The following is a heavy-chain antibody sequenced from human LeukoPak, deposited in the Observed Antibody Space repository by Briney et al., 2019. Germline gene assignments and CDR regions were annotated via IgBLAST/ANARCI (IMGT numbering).Heavy chain of an antibody. CDR2: IYYSGST. D-gene: IGHD6-6*01. CDR1: GGSISSYY. Sequence: SETLSLTCTVSGGSISSYYWSWIRQPPGKGLEWIGYIYYSGSTNYSPSLKSRVTISVDTSKNQFSLKLSSVTAADTAVYYCARLSARPHNYYYYGMDVWGQGTTVTVSS. CDR3: ARLSARPHNYYYYGMDV. J-gene: IGHJ6*02. V-gene: IGHV4-59*01.